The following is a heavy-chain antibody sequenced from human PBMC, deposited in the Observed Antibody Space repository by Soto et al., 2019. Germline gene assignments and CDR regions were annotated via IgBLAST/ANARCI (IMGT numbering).Heavy chain of an antibody. CDR3: AGVGHFASTIIDY. D-gene: IGHD1-26*01. CDR1: GYSFTSYW. CDR2: IYPTDSNT. V-gene: IGHV5-51*01. J-gene: IGHJ4*02. Sequence: PGESLKISCKGSGYSFTSYWIAWVRRMPGKGLEWMGIIYPTDSNTRYSPSFQGQVTISVDKSISTAYLQWSSLKASDTAIYYCAGVGHFASTIIDYWGQGTLVTVSS.